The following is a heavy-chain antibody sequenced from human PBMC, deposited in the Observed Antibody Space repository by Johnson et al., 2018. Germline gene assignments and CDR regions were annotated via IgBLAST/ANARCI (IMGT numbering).Heavy chain of an antibody. CDR1: GFTFGDYA. D-gene: IGHD6-13*01. CDR3: TRDSPYSSSWDDYYYYGMDV. Sequence: VQLVQSGGGLVKPGRSLRLSCTASGFTFGDYAMSWFRQAPGKGLEWVGFIRSKAYGGTTEYAASVKGRFTISRDDSNSIAYLQMNSLKTEDTAVYYCTRDSPYSSSWDDYYYYGMDVWGQGTTVTVSS. J-gene: IGHJ6*02. V-gene: IGHV3-49*05. CDR2: IRSKAYGGTT.